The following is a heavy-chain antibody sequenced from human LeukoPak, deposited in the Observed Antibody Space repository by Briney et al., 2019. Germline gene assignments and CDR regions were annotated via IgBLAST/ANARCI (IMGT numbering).Heavy chain of an antibody. D-gene: IGHD6-19*01. Sequence: RGSLRLSCAASGFTFSSYTMNWVRQAPGKGLEWVSSISSSSSYIYYADSVKGRFTISRDNAKNSLYLQMNSLGAEDTAVYYCARSTVAATVAFDIWGQGTMVTVSS. CDR1: GFTFSSYT. CDR2: ISSSSSYI. V-gene: IGHV3-21*01. J-gene: IGHJ3*02. CDR3: ARSTVAATVAFDI.